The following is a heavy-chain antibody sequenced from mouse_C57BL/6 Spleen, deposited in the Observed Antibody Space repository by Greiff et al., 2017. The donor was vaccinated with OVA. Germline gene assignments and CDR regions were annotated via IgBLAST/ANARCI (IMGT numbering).Heavy chain of an antibody. CDR1: GYSITSGYY. V-gene: IGHV3-6*01. D-gene: IGHD1-1*01. Sequence: DVKLVESGPGLVKPSQSLSLTCSVTGYSITSGYYWNWIRQFPGNKLEWMGYISYDGSNNYNPSLKNRISITRDTSKNQFFLKLNSVTTEDTATYYCARGDYYGSTPYYWGQGTTLTVSS. CDR2: ISYDGSN. J-gene: IGHJ2*01. CDR3: ARGDYYGSTPYY.